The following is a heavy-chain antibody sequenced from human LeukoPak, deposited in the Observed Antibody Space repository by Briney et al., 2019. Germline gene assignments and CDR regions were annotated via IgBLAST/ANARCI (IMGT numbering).Heavy chain of an antibody. CDR2: VDPEDGET. J-gene: IGHJ3*02. CDR1: GYTFTDYY. D-gene: IGHD2-2*01. V-gene: IGHV1-69-2*01. Sequence: GATVKISCKASGYTFTDYYMHWVQQAPGKGLEWMGRVDPEDGETIYAEKFQGRVTITADTSTDTAYMELSSLRSEDTAVYYCATSVVPAVDAFDIWGQGTMVTVSS. CDR3: ATSVVPAVDAFDI.